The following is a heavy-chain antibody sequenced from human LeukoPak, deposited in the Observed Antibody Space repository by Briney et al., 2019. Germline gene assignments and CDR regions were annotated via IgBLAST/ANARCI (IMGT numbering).Heavy chain of an antibody. CDR1: GGSFSGYY. CDR2: MNHSGST. CDR3: ARVYGSDYDFRGAFDI. D-gene: IGHD5-12*01. J-gene: IGHJ3*02. Sequence: SETLSLTCAVYGGSFSGYYWSWIRQPPGKGLEGIGEMNHSGSTNYNPPLKSRPAITVEKAKKQDSPQLRSSTAAAATADYCARVYGSDYDFRGAFDIWRQGTMVTVSS. V-gene: IGHV4-34*01.